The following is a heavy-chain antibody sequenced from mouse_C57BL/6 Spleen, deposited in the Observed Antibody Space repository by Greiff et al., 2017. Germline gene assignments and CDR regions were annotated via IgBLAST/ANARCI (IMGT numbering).Heavy chain of an antibody. CDR1: GFTFSNYW. CDR3: TEAYGLDY. Sequence: EVKVEESGGGLVQPGGSMKLSCVASGFTFSNYWMNWVRQSPEKGLEWVAQIRLKSDNYATHYAESVKGRFTISRDDSKSSVYLQMNNLRAEDTGIYYCTEAYGLDYWGQGTTLTVSS. V-gene: IGHV6-3*01. J-gene: IGHJ2*01. CDR2: IRLKSDNYAT. D-gene: IGHD1-1*01.